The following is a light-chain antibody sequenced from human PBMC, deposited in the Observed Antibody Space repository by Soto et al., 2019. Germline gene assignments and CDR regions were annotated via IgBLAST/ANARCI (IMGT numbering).Light chain of an antibody. Sequence: QSALTQPASVSGSPGQSITISCTGTSSDVGGYDYVSWFQQHPGKVPKLIIYEVNNRASGVSNRFSGSKSGNTASLTISGLQPEDEADYYCTSYTTTATPVVFGGGTKLTVL. V-gene: IGLV2-14*01. CDR1: SSDVGGYDY. CDR2: EVN. J-gene: IGLJ2*01. CDR3: TSYTTTATPVV.